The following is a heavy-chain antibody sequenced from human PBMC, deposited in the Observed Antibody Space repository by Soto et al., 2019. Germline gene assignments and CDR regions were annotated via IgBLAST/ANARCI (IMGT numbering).Heavy chain of an antibody. CDR1: GGSFSGYY. Sequence: QVQLQQWGAGLLKPSETLSLTCAVYGGSFSGYYWSWIRQPPGKGLEWIGEINHSGSTNYNPSLKSRVPKSVDPPKNQFSLQLSSVTAADTAVYYCARSRRGGYCSSTRCPDAFDIWGQGTMVTVSS. CDR3: ARSRRGGYCSSTRCPDAFDI. CDR2: INHSGST. V-gene: IGHV4-34*01. J-gene: IGHJ3*02. D-gene: IGHD2-2*01.